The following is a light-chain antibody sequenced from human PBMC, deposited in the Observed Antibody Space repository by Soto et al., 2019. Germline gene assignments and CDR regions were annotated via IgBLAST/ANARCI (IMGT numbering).Light chain of an antibody. Sequence: DIRGTQAPATLAGSVRDRVTITSLASQTFSSWLAWYQQKPGKAPKLLIYKASTLESGVPSRFSGSGSGTEFTLTISSLQPDDFATYYCQHYNSYSEAFGEGTKVDI. CDR2: KAS. CDR3: QHYNSYSEA. CDR1: QTFSSW. J-gene: IGKJ1*01. V-gene: IGKV1-5*03.